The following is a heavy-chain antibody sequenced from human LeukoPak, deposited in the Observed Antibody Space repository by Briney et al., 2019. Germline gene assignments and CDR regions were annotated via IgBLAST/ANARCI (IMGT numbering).Heavy chain of an antibody. CDR3: ARDRVLAAAGDYYFDY. J-gene: IGHJ4*02. Sequence: ALVKVSCKASGGTFSSYAISWVRQAPGQGLEWMGGIIPIFGTANYAQKFQGRVTITTDESTSTAYMELSSLRSEDTAVYYCARDRVLAAAGDYYFDYWGQGTLVTVSS. V-gene: IGHV1-69*05. CDR2: IIPIFGTA. D-gene: IGHD6-13*01. CDR1: GGTFSSYA.